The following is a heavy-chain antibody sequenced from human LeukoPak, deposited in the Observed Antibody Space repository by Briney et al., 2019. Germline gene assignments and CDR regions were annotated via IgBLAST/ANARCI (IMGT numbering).Heavy chain of an antibody. V-gene: IGHV4-4*02. CDR1: GGSISSNNW. CDR3: ARDVGARLPGY. D-gene: IGHD6-6*01. J-gene: IGHJ4*02. CDR2: IYHSGSA. Sequence: SETLSPTCAVSGGSISSNNWWSWVRQPPGKGLEWIGEIYHSGSANYNPSLKSRVTILVDESKDQLSLWLSSVTAADTAVYYCARDVGARLPGYWGQGTLVTVSS.